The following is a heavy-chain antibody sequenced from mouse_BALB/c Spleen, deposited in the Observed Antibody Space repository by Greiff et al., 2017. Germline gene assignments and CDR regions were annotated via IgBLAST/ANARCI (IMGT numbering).Heavy chain of an antibody. CDR1: GYTFTSYT. J-gene: IGHJ4*01. Sequence: QVQLQQSGAELARPGASVKMSCKASGYTFTSYTMHWVKQRPGQGLEWIGYINPSSGYTNYNQKFKDKATLTADKSSSTAYMQLSSLTSEDSAVYYCARSGDTVVATRNAMDYWGQGTSVTVSA. CDR2: INPSSGYT. V-gene: IGHV1-4*01. D-gene: IGHD1-1*01. CDR3: ARSGDTVVATRNAMDY.